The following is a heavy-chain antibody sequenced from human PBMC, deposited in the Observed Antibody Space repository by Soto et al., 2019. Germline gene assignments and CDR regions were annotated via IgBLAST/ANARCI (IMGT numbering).Heavy chain of an antibody. V-gene: IGHV4-39*01. CDR2: IYYSGST. D-gene: IGHD6-13*01. J-gene: IGHJ4*02. CDR3: ARHSGSWYVNYFDD. Sequence: QLQLQESGPGLVKPSETLSLTCTVSGGSISSSSYYWGWIRQPPGKGLEWIGSIYYSGSTYYNPSLMSRVTISVDTSKNQFSLKLSSVTAADTAVYYCARHSGSWYVNYFDDWGQGTLVAVSS. CDR1: GGSISSSSYY.